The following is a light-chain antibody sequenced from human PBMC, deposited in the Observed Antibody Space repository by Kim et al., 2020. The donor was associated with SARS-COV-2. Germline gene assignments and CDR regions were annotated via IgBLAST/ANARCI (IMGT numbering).Light chain of an antibody. CDR3: QQSYSTPQT. Sequence: GDRVTITCRASQSIRTYLNWYQQKPGIAPKLLIYDASSLQSGVPSRFSGSGSGSDFTLTISSLQPEDFASYYCQQSYSTPQTFGQGTKV. J-gene: IGKJ1*01. V-gene: IGKV1-39*01. CDR1: QSIRTY. CDR2: DAS.